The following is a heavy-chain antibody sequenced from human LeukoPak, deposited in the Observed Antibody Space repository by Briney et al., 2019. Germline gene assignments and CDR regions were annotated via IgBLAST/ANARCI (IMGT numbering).Heavy chain of an antibody. Sequence: PSQTLSLTCAVSGGSISSGGYSWSWIRQPPGKGLEWIGYINHSGSTNYNPSLKSRVTISVDTSKNQFSLKLSSVTAADTAVYYCARGTRRYSSGWYLVWGQGTTVTVSS. J-gene: IGHJ6*02. D-gene: IGHD6-19*01. V-gene: IGHV4-30-2*01. CDR1: GGSISSGGYS. CDR3: ARGTRRYSSGWYLV. CDR2: INHSGST.